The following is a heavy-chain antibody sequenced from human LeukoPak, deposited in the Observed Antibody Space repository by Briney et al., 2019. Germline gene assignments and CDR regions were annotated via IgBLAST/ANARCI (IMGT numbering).Heavy chain of an antibody. CDR3: ARHLLGDFWTGYLGFDALDI. CDR1: DDSIRSSNFSSSHY. D-gene: IGHD3/OR15-3a*01. Sequence: SETLSLTCNVSDDSIRSSNFSSSHYWPWIRQPPGKGLEWIGSPYYSGSMYNNPSLTTRITISVVRSQNHFSVRLTSETAADTAVYFCARHLLGDFWTGYLGFDALDIWGQGLMVTVSS. V-gene: IGHV4-39*01. CDR2: PYYSGSM. J-gene: IGHJ3*02.